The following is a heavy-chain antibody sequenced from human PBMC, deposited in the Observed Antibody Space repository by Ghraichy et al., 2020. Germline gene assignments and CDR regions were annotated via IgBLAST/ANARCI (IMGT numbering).Heavy chain of an antibody. Sequence: SETLSLTCAVYGGSFSGYYWSWIRQPPGKGLEWIGEINHSGSTNYNPSLKSRVTISVDTSKNQFSLKLSSVTAADTAVYYCASGLRLGELSFPVSWGQGTLVTVSS. CDR1: GGSFSGYY. D-gene: IGHD3-16*02. CDR3: ASGLRLGELSFPVS. V-gene: IGHV4-34*01. CDR2: INHSGST. J-gene: IGHJ5*02.